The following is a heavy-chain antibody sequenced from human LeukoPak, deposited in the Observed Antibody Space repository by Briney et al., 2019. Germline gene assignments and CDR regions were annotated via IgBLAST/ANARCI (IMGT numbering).Heavy chain of an antibody. V-gene: IGHV1-24*01. J-gene: IGHJ4*02. Sequence: ASVKVSCKFSGYTLTELSMHWVRQAPGKGLEWMGGFDPEDGETIYAQKFQGRVTMTEDTSTDTAYMELSSLRSEDTAVYYCATDLGYCSSTSCYTQPLAYWGQGTLVTVSS. CDR2: FDPEDGET. D-gene: IGHD2-2*02. CDR3: ATDLGYCSSTSCYTQPLAY. CDR1: GYTLTELS.